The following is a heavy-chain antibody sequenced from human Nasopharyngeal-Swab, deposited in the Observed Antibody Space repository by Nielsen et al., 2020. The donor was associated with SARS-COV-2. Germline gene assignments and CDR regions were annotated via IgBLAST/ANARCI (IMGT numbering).Heavy chain of an antibody. J-gene: IGHJ4*02. Sequence: GESLKISCAASGFTFSSFGMHWVRQAPGKWLEWVAFIAHDASNEYYGDSVKGRFTISRDNSKSTLYLQMDSLRGEDTAVYYCARDEGAHNSWGQGTLVTVSS. CDR2: IAHDASNE. CDR1: GFTFSSFG. D-gene: IGHD3-16*01. V-gene: IGHV3-30*03. CDR3: ARDEGAHNS.